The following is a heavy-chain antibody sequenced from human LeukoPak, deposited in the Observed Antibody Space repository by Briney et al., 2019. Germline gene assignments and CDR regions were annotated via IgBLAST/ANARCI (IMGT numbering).Heavy chain of an antibody. Sequence: GGSLRLSCAASGFTFSSYSMNWVRQAPGKGLEWVSSISSSSSYIYYADSVKGRFTISRDNAKDSLYLQMNSLRAEDTAVYYCAVNVEMAPFGGIDYWGQGTLVTVSS. CDR2: ISSSSSYI. V-gene: IGHV3-21*01. CDR1: GFTFSSYS. D-gene: IGHD3-16*01. J-gene: IGHJ4*02. CDR3: AVNVEMAPFGGIDY.